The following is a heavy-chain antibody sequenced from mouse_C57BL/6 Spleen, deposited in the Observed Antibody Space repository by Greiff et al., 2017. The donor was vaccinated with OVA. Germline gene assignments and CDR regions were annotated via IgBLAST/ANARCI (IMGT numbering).Heavy chain of an antibody. CDR3: TIEEGIIRDWFDY. Sequence: QVQLQQSGAELVRPGASVTLSCKASGYTFTDYEMHWVKQTPVHGLEWIGAIDPESGGTAYNQKFKGKAILTADKSSSTAYMELRSLTSEDSAVSYCTIEEGIIRDWFDYWGQGTLVTVSA. CDR1: GYTFTDYE. J-gene: IGHJ3*01. CDR2: IDPESGGT. V-gene: IGHV1-15*01.